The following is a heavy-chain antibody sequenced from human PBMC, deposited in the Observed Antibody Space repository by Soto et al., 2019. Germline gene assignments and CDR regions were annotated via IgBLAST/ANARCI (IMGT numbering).Heavy chain of an antibody. J-gene: IGHJ6*02. V-gene: IGHV3-23*01. CDR1: GFTFSSYA. CDR3: AKRTTVKTAYYYYYGMDV. Sequence: PGGSLRLSCAASGFTFSSYAMSWVRQAPGKGLEWVSAISGSGGSTYYADSVKGRFTISRDNSKNTLYLQMNSLRAEDTAVYYCAKRTTVKTAYYYYYGMDVWGQGTTVTVSS. D-gene: IGHD4-17*01. CDR2: ISGSGGST.